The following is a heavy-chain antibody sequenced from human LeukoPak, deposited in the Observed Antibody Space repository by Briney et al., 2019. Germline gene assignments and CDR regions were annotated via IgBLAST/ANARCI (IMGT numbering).Heavy chain of an antibody. CDR3: ARDTGGDGSSDY. D-gene: IGHD2-15*01. J-gene: IGHJ4*02. CDR2: ISHDGSNK. Sequence: GRSLRLSCAASGFTFSSYAMHWVRQAPGKGLEWVAVISHDGSNKYYADSVKGRFTISRDNSKNTLYLQMNSLRAEDTAVYYCARDTGGDGSSDYWGQGTLVTVSS. V-gene: IGHV3-30-3*01. CDR1: GFTFSSYA.